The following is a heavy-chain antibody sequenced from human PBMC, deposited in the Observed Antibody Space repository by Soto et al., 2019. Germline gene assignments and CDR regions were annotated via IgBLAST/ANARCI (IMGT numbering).Heavy chain of an antibody. CDR3: ARVESIAGPGGYYYYGMDV. V-gene: IGHV1-69*01. CDR2: IIPIFGTA. D-gene: IGHD6-6*01. J-gene: IGHJ6*02. Sequence: QVQLVQSGAEVKKPGSSVKVSCKASGGTFSSYAISWVRQAPGQGLECMGGIIPIFGTANYAQKLQGRVTITADECTSTAYMELSSLRSEDTAVYYCARVESIAGPGGYYYYGMDVWGQGTTVTVSS. CDR1: GGTFSSYA.